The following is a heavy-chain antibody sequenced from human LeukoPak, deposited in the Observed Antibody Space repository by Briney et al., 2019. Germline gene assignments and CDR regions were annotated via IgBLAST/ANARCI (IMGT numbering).Heavy chain of an antibody. CDR1: EFTFSNYG. Sequence: GGSLRLSCAASEFTFSNYGMHWVRQAPGKGLELVAGISSDGSEEYYADSVEGRFTISRDKAENSLYLQMNSLRAEDTAIYYCARDQWLAYYYHGMDVWGQGTTVTVSS. CDR3: ARDQWLAYYYHGMDV. D-gene: IGHD6-19*01. V-gene: IGHV3-30*03. J-gene: IGHJ6*02. CDR2: ISSDGSEE.